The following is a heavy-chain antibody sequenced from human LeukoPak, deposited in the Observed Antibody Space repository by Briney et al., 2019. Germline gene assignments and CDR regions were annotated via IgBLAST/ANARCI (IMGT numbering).Heavy chain of an antibody. V-gene: IGHV3-23*01. CDR2: ISGSGGST. Sequence: GGSLRLSCAASGFTFSSYAMSWVRQAPGKGLEWVSAISGSGGSTYYADSVKGRFTISRDNSKNTLYLQMNSLRAEDTAVYYCAKDERYSSSWYTIYEYFQHWGQGTLVTVSS. D-gene: IGHD6-13*01. CDR1: GFTFSSYA. CDR3: AKDERYSSSWYTIYEYFQH. J-gene: IGHJ1*01.